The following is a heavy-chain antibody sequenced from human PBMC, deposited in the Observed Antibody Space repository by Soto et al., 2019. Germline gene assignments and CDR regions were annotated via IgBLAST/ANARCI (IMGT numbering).Heavy chain of an antibody. Sequence: QVQLVESGGGVVQPGRSLRLSCAASGFTFSSYGMHWVRQAPGKGLEWVAVISYDGSNKYYADSVKGRFTISRDNSKNTRYLQMNSLRAEDTAVYYCAKPRGVDSSGWYSPNWFDPWGQGTLVTVSS. V-gene: IGHV3-30*18. CDR3: AKPRGVDSSGWYSPNWFDP. CDR2: ISYDGSNK. D-gene: IGHD6-19*01. J-gene: IGHJ5*02. CDR1: GFTFSSYG.